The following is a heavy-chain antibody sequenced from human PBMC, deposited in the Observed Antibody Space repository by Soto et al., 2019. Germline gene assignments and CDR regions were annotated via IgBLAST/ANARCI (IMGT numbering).Heavy chain of an antibody. D-gene: IGHD3-3*01. CDR1: GYTFSSHA. CDR3: ARDGARITVFGVVYYFDY. Sequence: ASVKVSCKASGYTFSSHAMHWVRQAPGQRLEWMGWINAGNGNTKYSQNFQGRVAITRDTSASTAYMELRSLRSEDTAVYYCARDGARITVFGVVYYFDYWGQGTLVTVAS. J-gene: IGHJ4*02. CDR2: INAGNGNT. V-gene: IGHV1-3*01.